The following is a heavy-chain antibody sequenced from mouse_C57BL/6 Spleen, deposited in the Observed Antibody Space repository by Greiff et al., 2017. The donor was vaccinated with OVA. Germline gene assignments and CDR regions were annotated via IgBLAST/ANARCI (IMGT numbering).Heavy chain of an antibody. Sequence: VKVVESGPGLVQPSQSLSITCTVSGFSLTSYGVHWVRQSPGKGLEWLGVIWRGGSTDYNAAFMSRLSITKDNSKSQVFFKMNSLQADDTAIYYCAKYDYDGPHWYFDVWGTGTTVTVSS. CDR3: AKYDYDGPHWYFDV. J-gene: IGHJ1*03. V-gene: IGHV2-5*01. D-gene: IGHD2-4*01. CDR1: GFSLTSYG. CDR2: IWRGGST.